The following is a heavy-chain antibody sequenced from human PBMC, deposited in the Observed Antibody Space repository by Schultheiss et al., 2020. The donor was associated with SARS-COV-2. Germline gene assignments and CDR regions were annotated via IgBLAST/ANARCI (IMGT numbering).Heavy chain of an antibody. Sequence: GGSLRLSCAASGFTVSSNYMSWVRQAPGKGLEWVAVISYDGSNKYYADSVKGRFTISRDNSKNTLYLQMNSLRAEDTAVYYCARDRLRLNAFDIWGQGTMVTVSS. D-gene: IGHD3-16*01. CDR2: ISYDGSNK. J-gene: IGHJ3*02. V-gene: IGHV3-30*03. CDR1: GFTVSSNY. CDR3: ARDRLRLNAFDI.